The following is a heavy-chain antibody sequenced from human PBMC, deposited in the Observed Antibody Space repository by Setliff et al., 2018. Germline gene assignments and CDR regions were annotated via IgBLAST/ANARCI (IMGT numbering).Heavy chain of an antibody. CDR1: GFRFNGHG. Sequence: RPGGSLRLSCAASGFRFNGHGMNWVRQAPGKGLEWVSTINWDGRSTGYTDSVKGRFTISRDNAKNSLYLQMNSLRAEDTAVYYCARKGLWGFGVVPFDYWGQGTLVTVSS. CDR3: ARKGLWGFGVVPFDY. D-gene: IGHD3-3*01. V-gene: IGHV3-20*04. J-gene: IGHJ4*02. CDR2: INWDGRST.